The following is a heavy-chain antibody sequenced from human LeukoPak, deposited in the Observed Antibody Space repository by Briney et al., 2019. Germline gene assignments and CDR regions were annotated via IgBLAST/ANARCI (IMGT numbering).Heavy chain of an antibody. D-gene: IGHD2-21*02. CDR1: GGTFSSYA. CDR2: IIPIFGTA. J-gene: IGHJ6*02. CDR3: ARGVVTAIRYYYYGMDV. Sequence: VASVTVSCKASGGTFSSYAISWVRQAPGQGLEWMGGIIPIFGTANYAQKFQGRVTITADESTSTAYMELSSLRSEDTAVYYCARGVVTAIRYYYYGMDVWGQGTTVTVSS. V-gene: IGHV1-69*13.